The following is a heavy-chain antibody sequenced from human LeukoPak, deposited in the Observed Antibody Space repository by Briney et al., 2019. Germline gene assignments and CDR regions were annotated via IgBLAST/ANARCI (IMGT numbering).Heavy chain of an antibody. CDR1: GGSISSYY. CDR3: ARVRPLVGATSADAFDI. V-gene: IGHV4-4*07. D-gene: IGHD1-26*01. J-gene: IGHJ3*02. CDR2: IYTSGST. Sequence: PSETLSLTCTVSGGSISSYYWSWIRQPAGKGLEWIGRIYTSGSTNYNPSLKSRVTMSVDTSKNQFSLKLSSVTAADTAVYYCARVRPLVGATSADAFDIWGQGTMVTVSS.